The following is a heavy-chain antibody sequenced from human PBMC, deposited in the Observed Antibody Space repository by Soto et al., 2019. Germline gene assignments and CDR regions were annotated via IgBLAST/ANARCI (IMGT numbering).Heavy chain of an antibody. CDR2: IYYSGST. D-gene: IGHD3-10*01. Sequence: ASETLSLTCTVSGGSISSYYWSWTRQPPGKGLEWIGYIYYSGSTNYNPSLKSRVTISVDTSKNQFSLKLSSVTAADTAVYYCARLWFGERYNWFDPWGQGTLVTVS. CDR3: ARLWFGERYNWFDP. CDR1: GGSISSYY. V-gene: IGHV4-59*01. J-gene: IGHJ5*02.